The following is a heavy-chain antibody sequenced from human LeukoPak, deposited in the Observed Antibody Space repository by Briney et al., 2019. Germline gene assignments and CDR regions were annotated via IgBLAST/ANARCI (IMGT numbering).Heavy chain of an antibody. Sequence: GGSLRLSCAASGFTFSSYGIHWVRQAPGKGLEWVAVISNDGSNKYYADSVKGRFTISRDNSKNTLYLQMNSLRAEDTAAYHCAKGRNEDGDAALNYWGQGTLVTVSS. CDR2: ISNDGSNK. J-gene: IGHJ4*02. CDR3: AKGRNEDGDAALNY. D-gene: IGHD4-17*01. CDR1: GFTFSSYG. V-gene: IGHV3-30*18.